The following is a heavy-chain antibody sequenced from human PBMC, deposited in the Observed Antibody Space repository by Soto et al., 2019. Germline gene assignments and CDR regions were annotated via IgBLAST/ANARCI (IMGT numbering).Heavy chain of an antibody. CDR2: IRNKANRYTT. CDR1: GFTFSDQY. V-gene: IGHV3-72*01. Sequence: GGSLRLSCAASGFTFSDQYMDWVRQAPGKGLEWVGRIRNKANRYTTEYAASVRGRFTISRDDSKNSLYLQMNSLKIDDTAIYYCARGTTWLDYWGQGTLVTVSS. D-gene: IGHD3-10*01. CDR3: ARGTTWLDY. J-gene: IGHJ4*02.